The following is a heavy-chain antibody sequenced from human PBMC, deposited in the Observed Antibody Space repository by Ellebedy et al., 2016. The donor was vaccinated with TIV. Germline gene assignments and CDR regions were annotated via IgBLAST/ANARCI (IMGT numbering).Heavy chain of an antibody. CDR2: INPGGGST. J-gene: IGHJ4*02. Sequence: AASVKVSCKASGYTFTSFYIHWVRQAPGHGLEWMGIINPGGGSTSYAQRLQGRVTMTRDTSTSTVYTELSSLRSEDTAVYYCARDRGGVGATNGFDYWGQGTLVTVSS. CDR3: ARDRGGVGATNGFDY. D-gene: IGHD1-26*01. V-gene: IGHV1-46*04. CDR1: GYTFTSFY.